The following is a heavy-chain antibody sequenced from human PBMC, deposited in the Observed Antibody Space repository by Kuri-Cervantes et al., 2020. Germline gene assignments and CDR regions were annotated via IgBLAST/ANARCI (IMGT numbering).Heavy chain of an antibody. Sequence: SLKISCAASGFTFDDYAMHWVRQAPGKGLEWVSGISWNSGSIGYADSVKGRFTISRDNAKNSLYLQMNSLRADDTAVYYCARVAAAGIQYWGQGTPVTVSS. D-gene: IGHD6-13*01. CDR1: GFTFDDYA. CDR3: ARVAAAGIQY. J-gene: IGHJ4*02. CDR2: ISWNSGSI. V-gene: IGHV3-9*01.